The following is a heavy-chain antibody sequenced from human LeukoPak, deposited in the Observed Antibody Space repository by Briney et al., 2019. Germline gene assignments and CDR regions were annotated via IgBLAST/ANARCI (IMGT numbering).Heavy chain of an antibody. D-gene: IGHD3-3*01. Sequence: GGSLRLSCAASGFTFSSYAMSWVRQAPGKGLEWVAAISGSGGSTYYADSVKGRFTISRDNSKNTLYLQMNSLRAEDTAVYYCAKAKYYDFWSGTDYWGQGTLVTVSS. CDR3: AKAKYYDFWSGTDY. J-gene: IGHJ4*02. CDR1: GFTFSSYA. V-gene: IGHV3-23*01. CDR2: ISGSGGST.